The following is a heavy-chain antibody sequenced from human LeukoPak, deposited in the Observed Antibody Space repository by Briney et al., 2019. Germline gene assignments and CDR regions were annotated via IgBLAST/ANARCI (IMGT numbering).Heavy chain of an antibody. D-gene: IGHD1-7*01. V-gene: IGHV4-59*01. CDR3: ARDAGTTLLHWFDP. J-gene: IGHJ5*02. CDR2: IYYSGST. Sequence: KPSETLSLTCTVSGGSISSYYWSWIRQPPGKGLEWIGCIYYSGSTNYNPSLKSRVTISLDTSKNQFSLKLSSVTAADTAVYYCARDAGTTLLHWFDPWGQGTLVTVSS. CDR1: GGSISSYY.